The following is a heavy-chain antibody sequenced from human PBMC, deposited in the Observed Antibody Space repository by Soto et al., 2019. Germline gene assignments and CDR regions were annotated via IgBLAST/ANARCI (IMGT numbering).Heavy chain of an antibody. CDR1: GGTFSSYA. Sequence: ASVKVSCKASGGTFSSYAISWVRQAPGQGLEWMGWINPNSGGTNYAQKFQGRVTMTRDTSISTAYMELSRLRSDDTAVYYCARTGRVTYNWFDPWGQGTLVTVSS. CDR2: INPNSGGT. J-gene: IGHJ5*02. CDR3: ARTGRVTYNWFDP. V-gene: IGHV1-2*02.